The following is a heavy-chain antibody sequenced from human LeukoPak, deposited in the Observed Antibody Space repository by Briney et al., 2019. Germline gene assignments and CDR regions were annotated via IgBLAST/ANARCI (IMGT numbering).Heavy chain of an antibody. CDR2: IYSDDYT. D-gene: IGHD2-8*01. CDR1: GFTVSSNY. V-gene: IGHV3-53*01. Sequence: GGSLRLSCAASGFTVSSNYMSWVRQAPGKGLEWVSFIYSDDYTYYADSVKGRFTISRDNSKNTLYLQMNSLRAEDTAVYYCARGSESVSTPDPFHYWGQGVLVTVSS. CDR3: ARGSESVSTPDPFHY. J-gene: IGHJ4*02.